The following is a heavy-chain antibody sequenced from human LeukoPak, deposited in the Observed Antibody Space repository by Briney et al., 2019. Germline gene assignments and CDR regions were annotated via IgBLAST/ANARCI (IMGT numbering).Heavy chain of an antibody. J-gene: IGHJ3*01. CDR1: GYTFTNYW. CDR2: IYPDDSDT. Sequence: GESLRISCKGSGYTFTNYWISWVRQMPGKGLEWMGIIYPDDSDTRYSPSFQGQVTISADKSVRTAYLQWSSLKASDTAMYYCARPNITSYYDSRGYDAFDVWGQGTMVTVSS. V-gene: IGHV5-51*01. D-gene: IGHD3-22*01. CDR3: ARPNITSYYDSRGYDAFDV.